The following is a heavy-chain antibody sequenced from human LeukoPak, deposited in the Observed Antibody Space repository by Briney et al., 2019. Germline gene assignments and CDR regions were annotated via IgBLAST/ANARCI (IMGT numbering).Heavy chain of an antibody. J-gene: IGHJ4*02. D-gene: IGHD2-15*01. CDR2: ISGSSHDI. V-gene: IGHV3-11*03. CDR3: VRWAREADV. CDR1: GYTFSDHY. Sequence: GESLRLSCVASGYTFSDHYMNGIRQTPGKGLEWLSYISGSSHDIKYADSVEGRFTVSRDNSKRSLYLEMNSLRVEDTAVYYCVRWAREADVWGQGTQVVVFS.